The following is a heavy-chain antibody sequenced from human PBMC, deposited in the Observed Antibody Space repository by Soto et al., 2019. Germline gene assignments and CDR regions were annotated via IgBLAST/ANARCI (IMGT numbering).Heavy chain of an antibody. V-gene: IGHV4-59*01. J-gene: IGHJ5*02. CDR2: VYHSGTT. CDR1: GGSTKFYY. Sequence: QVLLQESGPGLVKPSGTLSLTCTLSGGSTKFYYWSWIRQSPGKGLEWIGYVYHSGTTNYNPSLKSRVTILIETSKNQFSLELHSITAADAAVYYCARMNGDYGLVDPWGQGTLVTVSS. D-gene: IGHD4-17*01. CDR3: ARMNGDYGLVDP.